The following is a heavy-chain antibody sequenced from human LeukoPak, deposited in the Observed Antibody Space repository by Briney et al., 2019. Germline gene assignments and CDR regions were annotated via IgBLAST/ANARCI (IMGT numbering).Heavy chain of an antibody. CDR1: GYTFTSYD. J-gene: IGHJ4*02. CDR3: ARGRRRDGYNYVY. V-gene: IGHV1-8*01. CDR2: MNPNSGNA. Sequence: ASVKVSRKASGYTFTSYDINWVRQATGQGLEWMGWMNPNSGNAGYAQKFQGRVTMTRNTSISTAYMELSSLRSEDTAVYYCARGRRRDGYNYVYWGQGTLVTVSS. D-gene: IGHD5-24*01.